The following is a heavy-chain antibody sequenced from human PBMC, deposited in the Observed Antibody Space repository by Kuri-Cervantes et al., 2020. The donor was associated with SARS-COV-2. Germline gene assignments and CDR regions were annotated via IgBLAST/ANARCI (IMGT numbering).Heavy chain of an antibody. D-gene: IGHD3-22*01. CDR2: INPNSGGT. CDR3: TSHHYDSNVSPVFDV. Sequence: ASVKVSCKASGYTFTGYYMHWVRQAPGQGLEWMGWINPNSGGTNYAQKFQGRVTMTRDTSITTAYMELSRLRSDDTAMYYCTSHHYDSNVSPVFDVCGQGTMVTVSS. J-gene: IGHJ3*01. V-gene: IGHV1-2*02. CDR1: GYTFTGYY.